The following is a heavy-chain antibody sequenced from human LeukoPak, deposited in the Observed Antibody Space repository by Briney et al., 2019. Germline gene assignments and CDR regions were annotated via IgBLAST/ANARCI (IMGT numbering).Heavy chain of an antibody. CDR2: IAGSDTRT. CDR1: GFP. Sequence: GGSLRLSRAASGFPFDDYGMKSFADYEMNWVRQAPGKGLEWVSYIAGSDTRTYYADSVKGRFTISRDNAKNSLFLQMNSLRAEDTALYYCTTLGYHLDSWGQGTLVTVSS. CDR3: TTLGYHLDS. D-gene: IGHD3-22*01. V-gene: IGHV3-48*03. J-gene: IGHJ4*02.